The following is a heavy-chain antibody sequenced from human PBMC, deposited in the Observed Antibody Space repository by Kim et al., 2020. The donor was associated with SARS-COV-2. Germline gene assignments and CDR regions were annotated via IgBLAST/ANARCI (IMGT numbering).Heavy chain of an antibody. J-gene: IGHJ4*02. Sequence: GGSLRLSCAASGFTFSSYSMNWVRQAPGKGLEWVSSISSSSSYIYYADSVKGRFTISRDNAKNSLYLQMNSLRAEDTAVYYCARAVRVYCSSTSCYPPDYWGQGTLVTVSS. CDR2: ISSSSSYI. D-gene: IGHD2-2*01. CDR1: GFTFSSYS. CDR3: ARAVRVYCSSTSCYPPDY. V-gene: IGHV3-21*01.